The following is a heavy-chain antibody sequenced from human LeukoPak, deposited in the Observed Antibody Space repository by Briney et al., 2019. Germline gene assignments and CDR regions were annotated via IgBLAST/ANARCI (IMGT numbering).Heavy chain of an antibody. J-gene: IGHJ4*02. CDR3: AREAPIVGATGS. D-gene: IGHD1-26*01. CDR2: IIPIFGTA. CDR1: GGTFSRYA. V-gene: IGHV1-69*05. Sequence: SVKVSCKASGGTFSRYAISWVRQAPGQGLEWMGGIIPIFGTANYAQKFQVRVTITTDESTSTAYMELSSLRSEDTAVYYCAREAPIVGATGSWGQGTLVTVSS.